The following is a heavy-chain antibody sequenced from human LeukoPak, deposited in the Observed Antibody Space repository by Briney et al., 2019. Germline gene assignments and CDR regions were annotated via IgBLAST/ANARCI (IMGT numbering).Heavy chain of an antibody. J-gene: IGHJ6*02. D-gene: IGHD3-10*01. CDR2: INPNSGGT. CDR1: GYTFTGCY. Sequence: ASVKVSCKASGYTFTGCYMHWVRQAPGQGLEWMGWINPNSGGTNYAQKFQGRVTMTRDTSISTAYMELSRLRSDDTAVYYCARDRVTMVRGVIIQYYYYGMDVWGQGTTVTVSS. V-gene: IGHV1-2*02. CDR3: ARDRVTMVRGVIIQYYYYGMDV.